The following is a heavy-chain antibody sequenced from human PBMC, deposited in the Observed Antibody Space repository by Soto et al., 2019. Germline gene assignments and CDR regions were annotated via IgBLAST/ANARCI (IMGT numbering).Heavy chain of an antibody. V-gene: IGHV4-39*01. CDR1: GDSINSDSYY. J-gene: IGHJ4*02. CDR3: ARLEGLATISYYFDY. D-gene: IGHD3-9*01. CDR2: IYYRGNT. Sequence: QLQLQESGPGLVKPSETLSLTCSVSGDSINSDSYYWGWIRQPPGKGLEWIGSIYYRGNTYYNPSLEPRVTISLDKSKSQFSLKLNSVTAADSAVYFCARLEGLATISYYFDYWGQGTLVTVSS.